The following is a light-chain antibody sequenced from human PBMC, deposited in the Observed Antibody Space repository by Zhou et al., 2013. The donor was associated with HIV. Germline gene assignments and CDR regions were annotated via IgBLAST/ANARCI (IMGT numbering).Light chain of an antibody. CDR3: LQSVQFPLT. V-gene: IGKV2D-29*01. CDR2: EIS. CDR1: QRLLHDDGKTY. Sequence: LTQSPHSLSVTPGQSASISCKSNQRLLHDDGKTYLYWYLQKPGQPPQLLIYEISKRFSGVSDRFSGSGSGTDFTLKISRVEAEDAGVYYCLQSVQFPLTFGGGTKVEIK. J-gene: IGKJ4*01.